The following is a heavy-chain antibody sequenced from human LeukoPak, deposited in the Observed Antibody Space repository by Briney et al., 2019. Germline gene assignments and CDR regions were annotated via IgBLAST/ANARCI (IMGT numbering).Heavy chain of an antibody. CDR3: ARAECDFWSGYYSGFDY. CDR1: GGSISSYY. V-gene: IGHV4-59*01. D-gene: IGHD3-3*01. Sequence: SETLSLTCTVSGGSISSYYWSWIRQPPGKGLEWIGYIYYSGSTNYNPSLKSRVTISVDTSKNQFSLKLSSVTAADTAVYYCARAECDFWSGYYSGFDYWGQGTLVTVSS. CDR2: IYYSGST. J-gene: IGHJ4*02.